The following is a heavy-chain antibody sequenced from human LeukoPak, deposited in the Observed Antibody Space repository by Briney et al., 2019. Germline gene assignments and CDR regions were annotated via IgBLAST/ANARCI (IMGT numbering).Heavy chain of an antibody. J-gene: IGHJ4*02. CDR3: ARHSGSSPHYFDY. CDR2: IYYSGST. D-gene: IGHD1-26*01. V-gene: IGHV4-59*08. Sequence: SETLSLTCTVSGGSISSYYWSWLRQPPGKGLEWLGFIYYSGSTHYKSSLKSRVTISVDTSKNRFSLRLSSVTAADTAVYYCARHSGSSPHYFDYWGQGSLVTVSS. CDR1: GGSISSYY.